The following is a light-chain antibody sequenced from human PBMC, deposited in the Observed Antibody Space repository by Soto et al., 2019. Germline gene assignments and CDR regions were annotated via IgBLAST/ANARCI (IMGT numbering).Light chain of an antibody. Sequence: DIQMTQSPSTLSPSVGDRITITCRASQNIGSRLAWYQQKPGKAPKVLIYDASTLESGVPLRFSGSGSGTDFIFTISSLQPDDFATYYCQHYGGLWTFGLGTRVEIK. CDR2: DAS. CDR3: QHYGGLWT. V-gene: IGKV1-5*01. CDR1: QNIGSR. J-gene: IGKJ1*01.